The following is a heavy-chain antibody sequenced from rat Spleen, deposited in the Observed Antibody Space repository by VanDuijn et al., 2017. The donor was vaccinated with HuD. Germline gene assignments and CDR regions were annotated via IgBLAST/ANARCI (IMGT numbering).Heavy chain of an antibody. CDR1: GFSLTSNS. CDR3: TRRATTEGIMDA. D-gene: IGHD1-11*01. CDR2: MWSGGST. Sequence: QVQLKESGPGLVQPSQTLSLTCTVSGFSLTSNSVSWVRQPPGKGLEWMGVMWSGGSTDYNSALKSRLSINRDTSKSQVFLKMNSLQTDDTAIYYCTRRATTEGIMDAWGQGASVTVSS. V-gene: IGHV2-1*01. J-gene: IGHJ4*01.